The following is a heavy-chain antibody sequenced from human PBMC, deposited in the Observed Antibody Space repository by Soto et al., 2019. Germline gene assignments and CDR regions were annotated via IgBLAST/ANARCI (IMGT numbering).Heavy chain of an antibody. Sequence: SVKVSCKASGGTFSSYATSWVRQAPGQGLEWMGGIIPIFGTANYAQKFQGRVTITADKSTSTAYMELSSLRAEDAAVYYCANFCSTTSCYVSGMDVWGHGTMVTVSS. V-gene: IGHV1-69*06. D-gene: IGHD2-2*01. CDR2: IIPIFGTA. J-gene: IGHJ6*02. CDR3: ANFCSTTSCYVSGMDV. CDR1: GGTFSSYA.